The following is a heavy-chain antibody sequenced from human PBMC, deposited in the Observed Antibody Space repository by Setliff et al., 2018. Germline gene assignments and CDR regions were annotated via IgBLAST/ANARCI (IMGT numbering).Heavy chain of an antibody. J-gene: IGHJ4*02. Sequence: PSETLSLTCAVSGASISSVNLWSWIRQPPGKGLEWIGEINHSGSTNYNPSLKSRVTISVDTSKNQFSLKLSSVTAADTAVYYCARRETYYNFWSGYYAYWGQGTLVTVSS. D-gene: IGHD3-3*01. CDR3: ARRETYYNFWSGYYAY. CDR2: INHSGST. V-gene: IGHV4-4*02. CDR1: GASISSVNL.